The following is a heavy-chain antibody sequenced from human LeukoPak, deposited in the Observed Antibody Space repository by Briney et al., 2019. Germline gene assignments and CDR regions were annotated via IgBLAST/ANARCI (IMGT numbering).Heavy chain of an antibody. CDR1: GFPFRNYG. V-gene: IGHV3-74*01. D-gene: IGHD3-10*01. J-gene: IGHJ4*01. Sequence: GGSLRLSCAASGFPFRNYGLHWSRQAPGKGLVWVSRISSDGNSTGYAEFVKGRFTVSRDNAKNTLYLQMSSLTADDTAVYYCACPPGTWGHGNLVTVSS. CDR2: ISSDGNST. CDR3: ACPPGT.